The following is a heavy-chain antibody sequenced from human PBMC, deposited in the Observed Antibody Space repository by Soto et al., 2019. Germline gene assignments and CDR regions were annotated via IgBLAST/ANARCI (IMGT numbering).Heavy chain of an antibody. J-gene: IGHJ4*02. CDR2: IYYSGST. CDR3: AKGYDILTGYSREYFDY. D-gene: IGHD3-9*01. V-gene: IGHV4-39*01. CDR1: GGSISSSSYY. Sequence: QLQLQESGPGLVKPSETLSLTCTVSGGSISSSSYYWGWIRQPPGKGLEWIGSIYYSGSTYYNPSLKRRVTISVDTSKNQFSLKLSSVTAADTAVYYCAKGYDILTGYSREYFDYWGQGTLVTVSS.